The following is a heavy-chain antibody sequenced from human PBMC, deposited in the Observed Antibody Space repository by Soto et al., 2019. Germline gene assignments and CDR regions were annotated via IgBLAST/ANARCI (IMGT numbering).Heavy chain of an antibody. CDR3: TTDLWELTRDADY. V-gene: IGHV3-15*07. CDR1: GLTLSNAW. J-gene: IGHJ4*02. Sequence: GELRPAYAASGLTLSNAWLKWVRKEPGTGLEWVGRIKSKTDGGTTDYAAPVKGRFTISRDDSKTTLYLQMNSLKTPDPAVYYCTTDLWELTRDADYWGQGTLVTVSS. CDR2: IKSKTDGGTT. D-gene: IGHD1-26*01.